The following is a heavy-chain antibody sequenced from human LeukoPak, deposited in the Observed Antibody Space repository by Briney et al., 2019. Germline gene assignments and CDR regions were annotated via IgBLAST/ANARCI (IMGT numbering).Heavy chain of an antibody. CDR1: GFTFSSYA. CDR2: ISWNSGSI. V-gene: IGHV3-9*01. Sequence: GGSLRLSCAASGFTFSSYAMSWVRQAPGKGLEWVSGISWNSGSIGYADSVKGRFTISRDNAKNSLYLQMNSLRAEDTALYYCAKSVTTVTTGFDYWGQGTLVTVSS. CDR3: AKSVTTVTTGFDY. D-gene: IGHD4-17*01. J-gene: IGHJ4*02.